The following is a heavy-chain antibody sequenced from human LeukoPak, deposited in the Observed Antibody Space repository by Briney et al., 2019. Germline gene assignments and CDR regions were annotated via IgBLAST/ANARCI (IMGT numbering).Heavy chain of an antibody. V-gene: IGHV3-23*01. J-gene: IGHJ4*02. CDR2: ITDSGRKT. CDR1: GLTFSDYA. Sequence: GGSLRLSCAASGLTFSDYAMNWVRQASGKGLEWVSGITDSGRKTYYADSVKGRFSISRDNSRNTVYLQMSDLRAEDTAVYYCAKITKATTPNYWGQGTLVTVSS. D-gene: IGHD3-10*01. CDR3: AKITKATTPNY.